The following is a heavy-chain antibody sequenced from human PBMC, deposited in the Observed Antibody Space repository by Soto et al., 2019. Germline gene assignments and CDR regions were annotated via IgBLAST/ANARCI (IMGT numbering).Heavy chain of an antibody. CDR1: GGSISSSSYY. V-gene: IGHV4-39*01. CDR2: SYYSGST. J-gene: IGHJ3*02. CDR3: ARHDRDWLGLSHAFDI. Sequence: SETLSLTCTVSGGSISSSSYYWGWIRQPPGKGLEWIGSSYYSGSTYYNPSLKSRVTISVDTSKNQFSLKLSSVTAADTSVYYCARHDRDWLGLSHAFDIWGQGTMVTVSS. D-gene: IGHD3-22*01.